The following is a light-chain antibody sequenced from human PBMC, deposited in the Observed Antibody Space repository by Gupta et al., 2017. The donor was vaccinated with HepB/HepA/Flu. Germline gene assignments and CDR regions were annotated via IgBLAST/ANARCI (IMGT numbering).Light chain of an antibody. CDR1: QSLLHSNGYNY. J-gene: IGKJ5*01. CDR2: LGS. V-gene: IGKV2-28*01. Sequence: ISFRSSQSLLHSNGYNYLDWYLQKPGQSPQLLIYLGSNRASGVPDRFSGSGSGTDFTLKISRVEAEDVGVYYCMQALQTPITFGQGTRLEMK. CDR3: MQALQTPIT.